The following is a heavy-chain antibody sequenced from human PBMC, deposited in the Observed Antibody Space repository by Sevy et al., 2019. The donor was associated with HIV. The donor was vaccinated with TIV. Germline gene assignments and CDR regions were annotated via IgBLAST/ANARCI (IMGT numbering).Heavy chain of an antibody. CDR2: ISSSSEGSRTL. CDR1: GFTFSSYS. Sequence: GGSLRLSCVASGFTFSSYSMNWVRQAPGKGLEWVSYISSSSEGSRTLYYADSVKGRFSISRDNAKNSVHLQMTSLRFEDTAVYYCARPDLSGWYFDFWGHGTLVTVSS. J-gene: IGHJ4*01. V-gene: IGHV3-48*01. CDR3: ARPDLSGWYFDF. D-gene: IGHD6-19*01.